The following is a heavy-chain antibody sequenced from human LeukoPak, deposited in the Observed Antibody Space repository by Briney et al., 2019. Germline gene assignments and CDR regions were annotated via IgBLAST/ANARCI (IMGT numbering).Heavy chain of an antibody. CDR1: GGSISSYY. CDR3: ARALDVFDY. Sequence: PSETLSLTCTVSGGSISSYYWSWIRQPPGKGLEWIGYIYYSGSTNYNPSLKSRVTISVDTSKNQFSLKLSSVTAADTAVYYCARALDVFDYWGQGTLVTVSS. CDR2: IYYSGST. J-gene: IGHJ4*02. D-gene: IGHD1-1*01. V-gene: IGHV4-59*01.